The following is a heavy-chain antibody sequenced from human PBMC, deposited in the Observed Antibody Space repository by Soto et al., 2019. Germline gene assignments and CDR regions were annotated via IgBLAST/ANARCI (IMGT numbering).Heavy chain of an antibody. CDR1: GYTLTGNY. J-gene: IGHJ4*02. D-gene: IGHD4-17*01. Sequence: ASVEVSCKASGYTLTGNYMHWVRWAPGQGLEWMGWINPNGGTNYAQKFQGRVTMTRDTSISTAYMELSRLRSHDTAVYYCARSLTTLTTLLDYWGQGTLVTVSS. CDR3: ARSLTTLTTLLDY. V-gene: IGHV1-2*02. CDR2: INPNGGT.